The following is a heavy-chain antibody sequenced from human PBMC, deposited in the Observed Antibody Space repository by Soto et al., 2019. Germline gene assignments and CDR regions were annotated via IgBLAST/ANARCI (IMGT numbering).Heavy chain of an antibody. J-gene: IGHJ4*02. D-gene: IGHD3-16*01. CDR2: IIPIFGTA. Sequence: QVQLVQSGAEVKKPGSSVKVSCKASGGTFSSYAISWVRQAPGQGLEWMGGIIPIFGTANYAQKFQGRVTITADEPTSTAYMELSSLSSKDTAVYYCAGYRRGGGVFDYWGQGTLVTVSS. CDR3: AGYRRGGGVFDY. V-gene: IGHV1-69*01. CDR1: GGTFSSYA.